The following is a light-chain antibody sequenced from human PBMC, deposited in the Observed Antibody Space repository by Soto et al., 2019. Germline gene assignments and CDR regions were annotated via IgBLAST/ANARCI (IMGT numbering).Light chain of an antibody. CDR2: RAS. J-gene: IGKJ4*01. Sequence: DIQMTQSPSTLSASVGDRVTITCRASQSISSWLAWYQQKPGKAPKLLIYRASSLQSGVTSRFSGSGSGTEFTLTISSLQPDDFATYYCQQYYSYSLTFGGGTKVEIK. CDR3: QQYYSYSLT. V-gene: IGKV1-5*03. CDR1: QSISSW.